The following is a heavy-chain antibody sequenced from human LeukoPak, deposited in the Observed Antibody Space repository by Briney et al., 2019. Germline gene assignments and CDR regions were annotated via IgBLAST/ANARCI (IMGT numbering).Heavy chain of an antibody. CDR1: GFTFSSYW. D-gene: IGHD1-26*01. CDR2: INSDGRST. V-gene: IGHV3-74*01. CDR3: ARLGGSSDFDY. J-gene: IGHJ4*02. Sequence: GGSLRLSCAASGFTFSSYWMHWVRQAPGKGLVWVSRINSDGRSTSYADSVKGRFTISRDNAKNTLYLQMNSLRAEDTAVYYCARLGGSSDFDYWGQGTLVIVSS.